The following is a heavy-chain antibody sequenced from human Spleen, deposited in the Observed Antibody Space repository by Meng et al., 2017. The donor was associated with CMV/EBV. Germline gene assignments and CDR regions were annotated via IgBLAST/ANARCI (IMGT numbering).Heavy chain of an antibody. Sequence: GESLKISCAASGFTFSSFGMHWVRQAPGKGLEWVAVIWYDGSNKYYADSVKGRFTISRDNSKNTLYLQMNSLRAEDTAVYYCARAGAGIAAAGQGTQVIDPWGQGTLVTVSS. CDR2: IWYDGSNK. V-gene: IGHV3-33*01. CDR1: GFTFSSFG. J-gene: IGHJ5*02. CDR3: ARAGAGIAAAGQGTQVIDP. D-gene: IGHD6-13*01.